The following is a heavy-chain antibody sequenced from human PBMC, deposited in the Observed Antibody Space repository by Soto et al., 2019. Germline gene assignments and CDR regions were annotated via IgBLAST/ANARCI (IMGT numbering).Heavy chain of an antibody. CDR3: ARGRTAALIETRLFRVLFDL. Sequence: QVQLQQWGAGLLKPSETLSLTCAVSGGSLGGFNWSWIRQPPGKGLEWIGAISRSGSTNYGPSLRRRVTMSVDTSRNQVSVNLSSVNDADTAVYYCARGRTAALIETRLFRVLFDLWGHGNLVTVSS. CDR2: ISRSGST. J-gene: IGHJ4*01. CDR1: GGSLGGFN. V-gene: IGHV4-34*01. D-gene: IGHD3-10*01.